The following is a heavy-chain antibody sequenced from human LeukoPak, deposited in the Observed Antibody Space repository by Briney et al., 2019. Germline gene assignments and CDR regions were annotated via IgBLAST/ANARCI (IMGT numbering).Heavy chain of an antibody. CDR1: GFTFSTYA. J-gene: IGHJ4*02. CDR3: AKTGGSSWLGIDY. V-gene: IGHV3-23*01. Sequence: AGGSLRLSCAASGFTFSTYAMTWVRQAPGEGVGWGSTISGRGAGTYFAHSVKGRLSISRDNSNNMLYLQMSSLRVEDTAVYYCAKTGGSSWLGIDYWGQGTLVTVSS. D-gene: IGHD6-13*01. CDR2: ISGRGAGT.